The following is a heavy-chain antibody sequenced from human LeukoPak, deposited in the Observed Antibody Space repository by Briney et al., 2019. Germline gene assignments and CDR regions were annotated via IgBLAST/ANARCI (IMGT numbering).Heavy chain of an antibody. D-gene: IGHD7-27*01. CDR3: ARGSSHYLGRSDY. CDR2: ISESGDVT. CDR1: GFTFSSYP. J-gene: IGHJ4*02. V-gene: IGHV3-23*01. Sequence: PGGSLRVSCVVSGFTFSSYPMSWVRQAPGKGLEWVSVISESGDVTHYADSMKRRFTISRDNTKNTLNLQMNGLRDEDTALYYCARGSSHYLGRSDYWGEGALVTV.